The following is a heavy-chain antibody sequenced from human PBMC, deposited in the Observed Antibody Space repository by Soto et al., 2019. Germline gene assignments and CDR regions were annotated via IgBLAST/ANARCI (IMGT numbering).Heavy chain of an antibody. V-gene: IGHV4-59*08. Sequence: PSETLSLTSPVSGGSISSYDWSWIRQPPGKGLEWIGYIYYSGSTNYNPSLKSRVTISVDTSKNQFSLKLSSVTAADTAVYYCARRYGDYFDYWGQGTLVTVSS. J-gene: IGHJ4*02. CDR2: IYYSGST. D-gene: IGHD4-17*01. CDR3: ARRYGDYFDY. CDR1: GGSISSYD.